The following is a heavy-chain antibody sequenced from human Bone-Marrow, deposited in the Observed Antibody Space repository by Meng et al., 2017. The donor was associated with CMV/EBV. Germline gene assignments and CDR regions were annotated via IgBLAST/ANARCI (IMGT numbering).Heavy chain of an antibody. Sequence: EVQLFESGGGLVQPGGSLRLSCAASGFTFSSYAMSWVRQAPGKGLDWVSAISGSGGSTYYADSVKGRFTISRDNSKNTLYLQMNSLRAEDTAVYYCAKDRYSSGTEMYYFDYWGQGTLVTVSS. CDR1: GFTFSSYA. V-gene: IGHV3-23*01. CDR3: AKDRYSSGTEMYYFDY. D-gene: IGHD6-19*01. CDR2: ISGSGGST. J-gene: IGHJ4*02.